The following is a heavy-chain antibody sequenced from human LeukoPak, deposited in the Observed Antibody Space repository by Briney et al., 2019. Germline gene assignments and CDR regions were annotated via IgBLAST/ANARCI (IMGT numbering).Heavy chain of an antibody. CDR2: ISGSGGST. CDR3: ATFRVTMIVVVIAPFDY. CDR1: GFTFSSYG. V-gene: IGHV3-23*01. D-gene: IGHD3-22*01. Sequence: AGGSLRLSCAASGFTFSSYGMSWVRQAPGKGLEWVSAISGSGGSTYYADSVKGRFTISRDNSKNTLYLQMNSLRAEDTAVYYCATFRVTMIVVVIAPFDYWGQGTLVTVSS. J-gene: IGHJ4*02.